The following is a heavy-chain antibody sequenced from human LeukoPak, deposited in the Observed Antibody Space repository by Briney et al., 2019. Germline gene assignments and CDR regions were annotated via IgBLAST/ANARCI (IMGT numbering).Heavy chain of an antibody. CDR2: TDWDDDK. CDR3: ARTLSGTTFDY. J-gene: IGHJ4*02. CDR1: GFSLSTNGMR. D-gene: IGHD1-7*01. Sequence: SGPALVKPTQTLTLTCTFSGFSLSTNGMRVGWIRQPPGKALEWLARTDWDDDKFYSTSLKTRLTISKDTSKNQVVLTMTNMDPVDTATYYCARTLSGTTFDYWGQGTLVTVSS. V-gene: IGHV2-70*04.